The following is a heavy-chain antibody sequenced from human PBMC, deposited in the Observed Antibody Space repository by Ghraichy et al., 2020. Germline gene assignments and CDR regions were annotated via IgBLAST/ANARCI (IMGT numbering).Heavy chain of an antibody. V-gene: IGHV3-30*18. CDR3: AKLTRSPTVTFDY. J-gene: IGHJ4*02. CDR1: GFTFSSYG. Sequence: GESLNISCAASGFTFSSYGMHWVRQAPGKGLEWVAVISYDGSNKYYADSVKGRFSISRDNSKNTLYLQMNSLRAEDTAVYYCAKLTRSPTVTFDYWGQGTLVNVSS. D-gene: IGHD4-17*01. CDR2: ISYDGSNK.